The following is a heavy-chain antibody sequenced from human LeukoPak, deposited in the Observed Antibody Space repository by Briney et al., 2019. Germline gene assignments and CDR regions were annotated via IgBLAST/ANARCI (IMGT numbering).Heavy chain of an antibody. CDR2: INHSGST. J-gene: IGHJ4*02. D-gene: IGHD2-15*01. CDR3: AREPRYCSGGSCYFDY. CDR1: GGSISSSNW. Sequence: SETLSLTCAVSGGSISSSNWWSWVRQPPGKGLEWIGEINHSGSTNYNPSLKSRVTISVDTSKNQFSLKLSSVTAADTAVYYCAREPRYCSGGSCYFDYWGQGTLVTVSS. V-gene: IGHV4-4*02.